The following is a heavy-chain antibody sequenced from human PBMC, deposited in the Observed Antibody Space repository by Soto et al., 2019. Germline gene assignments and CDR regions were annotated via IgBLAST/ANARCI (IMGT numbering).Heavy chain of an antibody. Sequence: QAQLVESGGGVVQPGTSLRLSCAAAGFTFNNYGMHWVRQAPGTGLEWVAAISKDGSDKYYADSVKGRLTISRDNSKNTLYLQMDSLRAEDTAVYYCAKDQGIAASHGIDWGQGTMVTVSS. CDR3: AKDQGIAASHGID. V-gene: IGHV3-30*18. CDR1: GFTFNNYG. J-gene: IGHJ3*01. CDR2: ISKDGSDK. D-gene: IGHD6-13*01.